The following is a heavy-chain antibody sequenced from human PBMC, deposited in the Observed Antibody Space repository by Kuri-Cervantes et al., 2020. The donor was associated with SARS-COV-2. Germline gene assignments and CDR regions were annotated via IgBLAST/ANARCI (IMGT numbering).Heavy chain of an antibody. CDR3: AKGGVLGQTLHF. V-gene: IGHV3-23*01. CDR2: ISESGDIT. CDR1: GFTFSSYA. J-gene: IGHJ4*02. D-gene: IGHD3-16*01. Sequence: GESLKISCAASGFTFSSYAMTWVRQAPGKGLEWVSGISESGDITDCADSVKGRFTISRDSSKNTLYLQMDSLKVEDTAAYYCAKGGVLGQTLHFWGQGTLVTVSS.